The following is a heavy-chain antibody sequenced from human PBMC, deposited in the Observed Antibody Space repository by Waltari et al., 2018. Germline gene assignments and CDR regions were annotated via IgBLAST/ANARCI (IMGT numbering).Heavy chain of an antibody. J-gene: IGHJ4*02. D-gene: IGHD6-19*01. CDR3: ATSSFVAVLDS. V-gene: IGHV4-4*02. Sequence: QVQLQESGPGLVKPSGTLSLTCGVSRGSPSNINLWNWIRPAPGKGLGWLVEIHRTGGSNYNPSLKSRLTMSVDKSNSQVSMKLKSLTAADTAVYYCATSSFVAVLDSWGQGTLVTVSS. CDR1: RGSPSNINL. CDR2: IHRTGGS.